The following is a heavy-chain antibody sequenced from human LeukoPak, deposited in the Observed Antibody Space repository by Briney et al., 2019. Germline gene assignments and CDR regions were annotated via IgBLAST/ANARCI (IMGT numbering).Heavy chain of an antibody. V-gene: IGHV3-33*01. D-gene: IGHD1-26*01. CDR3: ARGMVGATYFDY. CDR1: GFTFSSYG. Sequence: PGGSLRLSCAASGFTFSSYGMHWVRQAPGKGPEWVAVIWYDGINKYYADSVKGRFTISRDNSKNTLYLQMNGLRAEDTAVYYCARGMVGATYFDYWGQGTLVTVSS. J-gene: IGHJ4*02. CDR2: IWYDGINK.